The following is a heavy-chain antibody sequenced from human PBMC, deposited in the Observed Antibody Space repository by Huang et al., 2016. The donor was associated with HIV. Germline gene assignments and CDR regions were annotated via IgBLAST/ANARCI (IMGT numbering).Heavy chain of an antibody. CDR3: ARGQGGYYYYYMDV. J-gene: IGHJ6*03. Sequence: QVQLQQWGAGLLRPSETLSLTSAVYGGSFSGYYGTWIRQPPGKGLVWIGEINLSEGTNYNPSVKSRGTISVDTSRNQLSLTLTSVTAADTAVYYCARGQGGYYYYYMDVWGKGTTVTVSS. CDR2: INLSEGT. V-gene: IGHV4-34*01. CDR1: GGSFSGYY.